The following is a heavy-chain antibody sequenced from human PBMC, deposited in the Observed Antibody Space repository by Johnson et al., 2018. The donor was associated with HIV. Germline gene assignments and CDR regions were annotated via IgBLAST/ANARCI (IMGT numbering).Heavy chain of an antibody. D-gene: IGHD3-22*01. CDR2: IWYDGSNK. CDR3: AKDRGSYYDSSGYLGDAFDI. Sequence: QVQLVESGGGLVQPGGSLRISCTASGLTFSSYGMHWVRQAPGKGLEWVAVIWYDGSNKYYADSVKGRFTISRDNSKNTLYLQMNSLRAEDTAVYYCAKDRGSYYDSSGYLGDAFDIWGQGTMVTVSS. V-gene: IGHV3-33*06. J-gene: IGHJ3*02. CDR1: GLTFSSYG.